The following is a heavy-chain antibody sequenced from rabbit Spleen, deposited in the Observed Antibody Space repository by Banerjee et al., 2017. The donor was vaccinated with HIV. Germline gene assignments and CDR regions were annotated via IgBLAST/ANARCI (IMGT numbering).Heavy chain of an antibody. V-gene: IGHV1S45*01. D-gene: IGHD8-1*01. J-gene: IGHJ6*01. CDR3: ARDTASSFSSYGMDL. CDR1: GFDFSSYG. CDR2: IYGGDGSST. Sequence: QEQLVESGGGLVQPGGSLKLSCKASGFDFSSYGVSWVRQAPGKGLEWIACIYGGDGSSTAYANWAKGRFTISKTSSTTVPLQMTSLTAADTATYFCARDTASSFSSYGMDLWGPGTLVTVS.